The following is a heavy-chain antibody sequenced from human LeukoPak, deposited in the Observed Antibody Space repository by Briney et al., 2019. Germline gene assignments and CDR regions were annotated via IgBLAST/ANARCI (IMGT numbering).Heavy chain of an antibody. CDR1: GYTFTSYD. J-gene: IGHJ4*02. D-gene: IGHD3-10*01. V-gene: IGHV1-8*01. CDR3: ARTAVWFGEYGY. CDR2: MNPNSGNT. Sequence: GASVKVSCKASGYTFTSYDINWVRQATGQGLEWMGWMNPNSGNTGYAQKFQGRVTMTRNTSISTAYMELSSLRSEDTAVYYCARTAVWFGEYGYWGQGTLVTVSS.